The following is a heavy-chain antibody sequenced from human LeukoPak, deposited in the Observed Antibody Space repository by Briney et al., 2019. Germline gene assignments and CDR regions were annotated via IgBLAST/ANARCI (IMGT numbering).Heavy chain of an antibody. CDR1: GFTFSSYA. J-gene: IGHJ4*02. Sequence: GGSLRLSCAASGFTFSSYAMSWVRQAPGKGLEWVSAIRGSGDTTYYADSVKGRLTISRDNSKHTLYLQMNSLRAEDTAVYYCAKVGLVGAEGGDYWGQGTVVTVSS. D-gene: IGHD1-26*01. CDR2: IRGSGDTT. CDR3: AKVGLVGAEGGDY. V-gene: IGHV3-23*01.